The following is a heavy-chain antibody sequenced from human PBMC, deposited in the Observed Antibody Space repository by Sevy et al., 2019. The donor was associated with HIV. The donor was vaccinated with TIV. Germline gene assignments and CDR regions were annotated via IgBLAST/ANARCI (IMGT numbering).Heavy chain of an antibody. J-gene: IGHJ4*02. CDR3: ARDRAYSALDY. D-gene: IGHD5-18*01. CDR2: INVDRSRL. CDR1: GFTFSDSW. V-gene: IGHV3-7*01. Sequence: GGSLRLSCVASGFTFSDSWMTWVRQAPGKGLERIAFINVDRSRLGYVDSVRGRFTISRENTKNSLYLQMNSLRAEDTAVYFCARDRAYSALDYWGQGTLVTVSS.